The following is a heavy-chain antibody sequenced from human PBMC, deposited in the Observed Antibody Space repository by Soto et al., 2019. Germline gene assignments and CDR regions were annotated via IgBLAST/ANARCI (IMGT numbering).Heavy chain of an antibody. Sequence: PGESLKISCKGSGYSFTSYWISWVRQMPGKGLEWMGRIGPSDSYTNYSPSFQGHVTISADKSISTAYLQWSSLKASDTAMYYCAREGNLEYSSSSSGYYYYYYGMDVWGQGTTVTVSS. CDR2: IGPSDSYT. J-gene: IGHJ6*02. D-gene: IGHD6-6*01. V-gene: IGHV5-10-1*01. CDR1: GYSFTSYW. CDR3: AREGNLEYSSSSSGYYYYYYGMDV.